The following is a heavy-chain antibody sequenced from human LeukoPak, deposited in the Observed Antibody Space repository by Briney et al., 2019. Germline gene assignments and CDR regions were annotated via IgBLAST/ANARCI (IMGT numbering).Heavy chain of an antibody. CDR3: ARGEYSGSYSFDY. V-gene: IGHV4-39*07. D-gene: IGHD1-26*01. J-gene: IGHJ4*02. CDR2: IYYSGST. Sequence: SSETLSLTCTVSGGSISSSSYYWGWIRQPPGKGLEWIGSIYYSGSTYYNPSLKSRVTISVDTSKNQFSLKLSPVTAADTAVYYCARGEYSGSYSFDYWGQGTLVTVSS. CDR1: GGSISSSSYY.